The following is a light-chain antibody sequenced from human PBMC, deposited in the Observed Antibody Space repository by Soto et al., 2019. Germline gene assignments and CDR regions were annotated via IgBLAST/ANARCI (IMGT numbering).Light chain of an antibody. CDR3: AAWDDSLSGLNWV. CDR2: RDN. CDR1: SSNIGSNY. V-gene: IGLV1-47*01. J-gene: IGLJ3*02. Sequence: QSVLTQPPSASGTPGQRVTISCSGSSSNIGSNYVYWYQQLPGTAPKLLIYRDNQRPSGVPDRFSGSKSGTSASLAISWLRSEDEDDYYCAAWDDSLSGLNWVFGGGTKLTVL.